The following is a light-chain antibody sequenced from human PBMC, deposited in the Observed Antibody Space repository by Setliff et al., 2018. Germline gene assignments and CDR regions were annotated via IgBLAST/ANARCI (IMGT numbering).Light chain of an antibody. J-gene: IGLJ1*01. CDR3: SSYTISSSYV. V-gene: IGLV2-14*03. Sequence: QSVLTQPASVSGSPGQSITISCTGTSSDVGGYHYVSWYQQHPGKAPKLMIYDVSNRPSGVSNRFSGSKSGNTASLTISGLQAEDEVDYYCSSYTISSSYVFGTGTRSPS. CDR1: SSDVGGYHY. CDR2: DVS.